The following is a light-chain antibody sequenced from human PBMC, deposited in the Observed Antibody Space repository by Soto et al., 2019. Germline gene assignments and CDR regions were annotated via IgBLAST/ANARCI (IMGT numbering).Light chain of an antibody. CDR3: ISYTGSSTSYV. V-gene: IGLV2-14*01. CDR1: SSDVGGYNY. CDR2: EVS. Sequence: QSALTQPASVSGSPGQSISISCTGTSSDVGGYNYVSWYQQHPGKAPRLMIYEVSNRPSGVSNRFSGSTSGNTASLTISGLQAEDEADYYCISYTGSSTSYVFGTGTKLTVL. J-gene: IGLJ1*01.